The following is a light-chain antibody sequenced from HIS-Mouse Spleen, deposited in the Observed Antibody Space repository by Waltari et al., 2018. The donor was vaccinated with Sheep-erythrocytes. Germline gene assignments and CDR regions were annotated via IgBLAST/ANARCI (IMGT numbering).Light chain of an antibody. J-gene: IGKJ1*01. CDR1: QSLLHSNGYNY. CDR3: MQALQTPWT. Sequence: DLVLTQSPLSLPVTPGEPASISCMSSQSLLHSNGYNYWDWYLQMPGQSPQLLIYLGSNRASGVPDRFSGSGSGTDFTLKISRVEAEDVGVYYCMQALQTPWTFGQGTKVEIK. CDR2: LGS. V-gene: IGKV2-28*01.